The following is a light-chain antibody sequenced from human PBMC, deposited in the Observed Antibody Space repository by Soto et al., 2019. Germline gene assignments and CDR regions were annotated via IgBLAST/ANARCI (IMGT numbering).Light chain of an antibody. CDR2: GAS. CDR1: QSVTNNY. Sequence: EIALTQSPGTLSLSPGERATLSCRASQSVTNNYLAWYQQKPGQAPRRLIYGASIGATGIPDRFSGSGSGTDFTLTISTLEPEDFAVYYCLQYGIPLWTFGQGTKVDIK. J-gene: IGKJ1*01. V-gene: IGKV3-20*01. CDR3: LQYGIPLWT.